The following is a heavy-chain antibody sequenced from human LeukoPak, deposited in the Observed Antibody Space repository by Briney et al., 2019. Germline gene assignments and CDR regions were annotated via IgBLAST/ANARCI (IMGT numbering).Heavy chain of an antibody. V-gene: IGHV1-46*01. J-gene: IGHJ4*02. D-gene: IGHD3-10*01. CDR2: IALSSGTT. Sequence: ASVKVSCKASGYTFTSNYMHGVRQAPGKGREWMGVIALSSGTTSYAQQFQGRVTMTRDTSTSTLYMELSSLTSEDTAVYYCARASGSSAVPFDYWGQGTLVTVSS. CDR1: GYTFTSNY. CDR3: ARASGSSAVPFDY.